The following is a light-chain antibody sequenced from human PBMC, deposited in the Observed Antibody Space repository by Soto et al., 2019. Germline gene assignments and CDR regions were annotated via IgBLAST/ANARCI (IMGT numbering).Light chain of an antibody. V-gene: IGKV3-20*01. CDR3: QQYAISPPYT. CDR1: QSVTSRY. J-gene: IGKJ2*01. Sequence: EIVLTQSPGTLSLSPGERATLSCRASQSVTSRYLAWYQQRPGQAPRLLIYGASSRATGIPDRFSGSGSGTDFTLTISRLEPEDFAVYYCQQYAISPPYTFGQGTKLEIK. CDR2: GAS.